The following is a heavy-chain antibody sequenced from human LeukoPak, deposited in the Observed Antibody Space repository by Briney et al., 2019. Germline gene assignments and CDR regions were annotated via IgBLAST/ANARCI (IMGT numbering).Heavy chain of an antibody. Sequence: PGGSLRLSCAASGFTFSSYAMSWVRQAPGKGLEWVSLISGSGGNTYYADSVKGRFTISRDNSKNTLYLQMNTLRPEDTAVYYCARERQNKDFWSGGDYWGQGTLVTVSS. CDR2: ISGSGGNT. J-gene: IGHJ4*02. CDR1: GFTFSSYA. CDR3: ARERQNKDFWSGGDY. D-gene: IGHD3-3*01. V-gene: IGHV3-23*01.